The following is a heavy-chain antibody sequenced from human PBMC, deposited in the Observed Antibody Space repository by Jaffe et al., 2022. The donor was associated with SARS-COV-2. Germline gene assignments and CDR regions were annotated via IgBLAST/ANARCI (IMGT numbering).Heavy chain of an antibody. D-gene: IGHD6-19*01. Sequence: QVQLVQSGSELKKPGASVKVSCKASGYTFTSYAMNWVRQAPGQGLEWMGRINTNTGTPTYAQGFTGRFVFSLDTSVRTAYLQISSLKAEDSAVYYCARGGTGWPNQSGEHWFDPWGQGALVTVSS. CDR1: GYTFTSYA. CDR3: ARGGTGWPNQSGEHWFDP. J-gene: IGHJ5*02. V-gene: IGHV7-4-1*02. CDR2: INTNTGTP.